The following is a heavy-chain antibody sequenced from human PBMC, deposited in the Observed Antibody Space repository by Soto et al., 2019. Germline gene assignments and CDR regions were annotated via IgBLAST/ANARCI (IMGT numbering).Heavy chain of an antibody. V-gene: IGHV4-59*01. CDR2: TYNIGNINY. Sequence: SETLSLTGTVSGGSIGSYDWSWLRQTPGKGLEWIGYTYNIGNINYNYNPSLQSRVTISLDTSKNQFSLKFSSVTAADTAVYFCERGNWGSYGACDTWGQGRMVT. J-gene: IGHJ3*02. D-gene: IGHD7-27*01. CDR3: ERGNWGSYGACDT. CDR1: GGSIGSYD.